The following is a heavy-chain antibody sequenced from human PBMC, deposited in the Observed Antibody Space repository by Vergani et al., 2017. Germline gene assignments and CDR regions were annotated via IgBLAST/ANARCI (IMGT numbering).Heavy chain of an antibody. D-gene: IGHD1-26*01. V-gene: IGHV1-69*08. CDR1: GGTFSSYT. Sequence: QVQLVQSGAEVKKPGSSVKVSCKASGGTFSSYTISWVRQAPGQGLEWMGRIITILGIANYAQKFQGRVTITADKSTSTAYMELSSLRSEDTAVYYCARDPKQDSGRYSDWFDPWGQGTLVTVSS. CDR2: IITILGIA. J-gene: IGHJ5*02. CDR3: ARDPKQDSGRYSDWFDP.